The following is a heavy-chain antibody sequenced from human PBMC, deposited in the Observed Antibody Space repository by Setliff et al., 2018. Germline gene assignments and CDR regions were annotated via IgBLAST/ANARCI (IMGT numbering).Heavy chain of an antibody. Sequence: GASVKVSCKASGYTFTSYGINWVRQAPGQRLEWVGWISGYNGDTNYAQKFQGRVTMTTDRSTRTAYMELRSLISDDTAVYYCARCFPFLSGYDRGAFDSWGRGTLVTVSS. J-gene: IGHJ4*02. CDR1: GYTFTSYG. V-gene: IGHV1-18*01. CDR3: ARCFPFLSGYDRGAFDS. D-gene: IGHD5-12*01. CDR2: ISGYNGDT.